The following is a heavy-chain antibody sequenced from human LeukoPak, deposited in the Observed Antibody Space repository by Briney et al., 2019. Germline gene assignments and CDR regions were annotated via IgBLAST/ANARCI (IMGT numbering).Heavy chain of an antibody. V-gene: IGHV1-2*02. CDR2: IKPDSGDT. CDR1: GYTFTDYY. J-gene: IGHJ4*02. CDR3: ARDLAAMAAFDY. Sequence: ASVKVSCKASGYTFTDYYMHWVRQAPGQGPEWVGWIKPDSGDTNYPPKFQGRVTMTRDTAISTAYMELSRLNSDDTAVYYCARDLAAMAAFDYWGQGTLVTVSS. D-gene: IGHD5-18*01.